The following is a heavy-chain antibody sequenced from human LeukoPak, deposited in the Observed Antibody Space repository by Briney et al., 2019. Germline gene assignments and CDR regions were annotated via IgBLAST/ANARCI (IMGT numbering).Heavy chain of an antibody. CDR2: ISSSSSAI. J-gene: IGHJ4*02. V-gene: IGHV3-48*02. D-gene: IGHD3-10*01. Sequence: AGGSLRLSCTASGFTFSSYGMNWVRQAPGKGLKRVSYISSSSSAINYADSVKGRFTISRDNAKNSLFLQMNSLRDEDTAMYYCARGGGARPDYWGQGTLVTVSS. CDR1: GFTFSSYG. CDR3: ARGGGARPDY.